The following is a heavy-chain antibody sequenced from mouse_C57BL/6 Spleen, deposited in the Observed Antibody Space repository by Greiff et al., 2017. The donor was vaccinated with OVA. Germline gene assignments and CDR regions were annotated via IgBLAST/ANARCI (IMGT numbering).Heavy chain of an antibody. D-gene: IGHD1-1*01. CDR1: GFTFSSYT. CDR3: ARHGYGSSYFDY. CDR2: ISGGGGNT. J-gene: IGHJ2*01. Sequence: EVHLVESGGGLVKPGGSLKLSCAASGFTFSSYTMSWVRQTPEKRLEWVATISGGGGNTYYPDSVKGRFTISRDNAKNTLYLQMSSLRSEDTAVYYCARHGYGSSYFDYWGQGTTLTVSS. V-gene: IGHV5-9*04.